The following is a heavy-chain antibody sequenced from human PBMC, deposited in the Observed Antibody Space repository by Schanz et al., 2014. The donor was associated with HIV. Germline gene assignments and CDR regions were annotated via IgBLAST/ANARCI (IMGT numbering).Heavy chain of an antibody. CDR2: ISYDGSNQ. V-gene: IGHV3-30-3*01. J-gene: IGHJ6*02. CDR1: GFRFSSHA. CDR3: ARVANWDYYGMDV. D-gene: IGHD3-16*01. Sequence: VQLLESGGGLVQPGESLRLSCAVSGFRFSSHAMTWVRQAPGKGLEWVAVISYDGSNQYYADSVKGRFTISRDNSKNTLFLQMNSLRGEDTAVYYCARVANWDYYGMDVWGRGTTVTVSS.